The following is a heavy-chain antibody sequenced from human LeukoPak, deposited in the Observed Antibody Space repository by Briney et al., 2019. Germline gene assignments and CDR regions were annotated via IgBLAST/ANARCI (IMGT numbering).Heavy chain of an antibody. CDR3: ARDLIGSGYDWDY. Sequence: PGGSLRLSCAASGFTFSSYETNWVRQAPGKGLEWVSYISSSGNTMYYADSVKGRFTISRDNAKNSLYLQMNSLRAEDTAVYYCARDLIGSGYDWDYWGQGTLVTVSS. CDR2: ISSSGNTM. J-gene: IGHJ4*02. CDR1: GFTFSSYE. V-gene: IGHV3-48*03. D-gene: IGHD5-12*01.